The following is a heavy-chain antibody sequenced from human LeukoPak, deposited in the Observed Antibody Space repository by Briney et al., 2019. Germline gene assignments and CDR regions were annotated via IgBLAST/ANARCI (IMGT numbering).Heavy chain of an antibody. D-gene: IGHD6-19*01. CDR2: ITSSSSYA. CDR3: ATEGYSSGWYYFDY. V-gene: IGHV3-21*01. CDR1: GFTFSNYA. Sequence: GGSLRLSCAASGFTFSNYAMNWVRQAPGKGLEWVSSITSSSSYAYYADSLKGRFTISRDNAKNSVFLQMNSLRAEDTAVYYCATEGYSSGWYYFDYWGQGTLVTVSS. J-gene: IGHJ4*02.